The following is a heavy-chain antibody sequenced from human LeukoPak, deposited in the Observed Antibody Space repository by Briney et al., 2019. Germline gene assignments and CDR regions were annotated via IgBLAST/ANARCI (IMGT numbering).Heavy chain of an antibody. CDR2: INPNSGGT. J-gene: IGHJ4*02. CDR3: TRDGGYSYGYGGY. V-gene: IGHV1-2*06. CDR1: GYTFTGYY. D-gene: IGHD5-18*01. Sequence: ASVKVSCKASGYTFTGYYMHWVRQAPGQGLEWMGRINPNSGGTNYAQKFQGRVTMTRDTSISTAYMELSRLRSDDTAVYYCTRDGGYSYGYGGYWGQGTLVTVSS.